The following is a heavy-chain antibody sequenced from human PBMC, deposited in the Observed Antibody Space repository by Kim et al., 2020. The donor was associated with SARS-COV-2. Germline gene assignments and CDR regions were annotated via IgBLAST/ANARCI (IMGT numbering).Heavy chain of an antibody. CDR3: VKGGNIRTVAADTCPFDY. D-gene: IGHD6-13*01. J-gene: IGHJ4*02. V-gene: IGHV3-23*01. CDR1: GFTFSTYA. CDR2: ISGSGGGT. Sequence: GGSLRLSCAGSGFTFSTYAMTWVRQVPGKGLEWVSSISGSGGGTYYADSVKGRFTISRDNSKNTLYLQMNSLRAEDTAVYYCVKGGNIRTVAADTCPFDYWGQGTLVTVSS.